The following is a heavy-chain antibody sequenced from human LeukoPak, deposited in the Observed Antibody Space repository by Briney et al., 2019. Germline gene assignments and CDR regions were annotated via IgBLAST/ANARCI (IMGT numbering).Heavy chain of an antibody. D-gene: IGHD6-19*01. J-gene: IGHJ4*02. CDR1: GLTFSVYA. CDR2: ISGSGGST. V-gene: IGHV3-23*01. Sequence: GESLRLSCAASGLTFSVYAMSWVRQAPGKGLEWVSTISGSGGSTYYADSVKGRFTISRDNSKNTLYLQMNSLRVEDTAVYYCAKGGYSSGCWGQGTLVTVS. CDR3: AKGGYSSGC.